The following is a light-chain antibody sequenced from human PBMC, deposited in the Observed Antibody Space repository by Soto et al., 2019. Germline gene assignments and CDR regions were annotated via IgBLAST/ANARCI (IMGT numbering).Light chain of an antibody. CDR2: DSS. J-gene: IGKJ4*01. CDR3: QQCDNLPLT. V-gene: IGKV1-33*01. CDR1: QDVRNG. Sequence: DIKMTQSPSSLSASIGDRVIITCQASQDVRNGLNWYQQKPGKVPKLLIYDSSNLETGVPSRFSGRGSGTDFSFTISSLQPEDIATYYCQQCDNLPLTFGGGTKVEIK.